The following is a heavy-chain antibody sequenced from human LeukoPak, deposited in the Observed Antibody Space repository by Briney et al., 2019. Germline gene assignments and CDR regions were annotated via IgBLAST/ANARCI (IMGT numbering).Heavy chain of an antibody. J-gene: IGHJ4*02. V-gene: IGHV3-21*01. D-gene: IGHD1-14*01. CDR2: ISSSSIYI. CDR3: VKDNPLDY. CDR1: GFTFSSYN. Sequence: GGSLRLSCVASGFTFSSYNMNWVRQAPGKGLEWVSSISSSSIYIYYADSVKGRFTISRDNAKSSLSLQMNSLRAEDTAVYYCVKDNPLDYWGQGTLVIVSS.